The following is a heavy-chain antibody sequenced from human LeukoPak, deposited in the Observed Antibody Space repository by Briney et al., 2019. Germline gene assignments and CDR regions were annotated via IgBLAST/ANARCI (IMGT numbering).Heavy chain of an antibody. Sequence: GGSLRLSCAASGFTFSSYAMSWVRQAPGKGLEWVSAISGSGGSTYYADSVKGRFTISRDNSKNTLYLQMNSLRAEDTAVHYCAKEGRGGIQLRDAFDIWGQGTMVTVSS. V-gene: IGHV3-23*01. CDR3: AKEGRGGIQLRDAFDI. D-gene: IGHD5-18*01. CDR2: ISGSGGST. J-gene: IGHJ3*02. CDR1: GFTFSSYA.